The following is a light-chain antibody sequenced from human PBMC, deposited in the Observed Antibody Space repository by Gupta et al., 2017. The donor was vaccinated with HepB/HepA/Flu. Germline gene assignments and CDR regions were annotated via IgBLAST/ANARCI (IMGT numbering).Light chain of an antibody. CDR1: QSIS. J-gene: IGKJ3*01. CDR2: AAS. V-gene: IGKV1-39*01. Sequence: DIQMTQSPSSLSASVGDRVTITCRASQSISLNWYQQKPGKAPKLLIYAASNLQSGVPSRFSGSGSGTXFTLTIXRLQPEDIATYYCQESDSTPLTFGXGTKVDIK. CDR3: QESDSTPLT.